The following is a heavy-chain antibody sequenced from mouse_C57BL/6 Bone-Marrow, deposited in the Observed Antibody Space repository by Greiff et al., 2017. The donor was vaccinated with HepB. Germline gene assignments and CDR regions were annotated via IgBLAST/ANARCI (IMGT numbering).Heavy chain of an antibody. J-gene: IGHJ2*01. CDR3: TRITTHY. CDR1: GYTFTDYE. Sequence: VKLQQSGAELVRPGASVTLSCKASGYTFTDYEMHWVKQTPVHGLEWIGAIDPETGGTAYNQKFKGKAILTADKSSSTAYMELRSLTSEDSAVYYCTRITTHYWGQGTTLTVSS. D-gene: IGHD1-1*01. V-gene: IGHV1-15*01. CDR2: IDPETGGT.